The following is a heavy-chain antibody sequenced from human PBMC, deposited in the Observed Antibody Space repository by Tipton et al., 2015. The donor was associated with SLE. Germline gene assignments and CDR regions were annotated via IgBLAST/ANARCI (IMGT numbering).Heavy chain of an antibody. V-gene: IGHV3-23*01. J-gene: IGHJ2*01. CDR3: AGRGYSSSWSSFDV. CDR1: GFTFSSYA. Sequence: SLRLSCAASGFTFSSYAMSWVRQAPGKGLEWVSAISGSGGSTYYADSVKGRVTISRDNSNLYLQMNSLGAEDTAVYYCAGRGYSSSWSSFDVWGRGTLGTVSS. CDR2: ISGSGGST. D-gene: IGHD6-13*01.